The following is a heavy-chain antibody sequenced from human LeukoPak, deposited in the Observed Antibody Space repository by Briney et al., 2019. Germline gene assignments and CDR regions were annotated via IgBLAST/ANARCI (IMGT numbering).Heavy chain of an antibody. J-gene: IGHJ4*02. CDR2: INPNSGGT. V-gene: IGHV1-2*02. Sequence: ASVKVSCKASGYTFTSYDINWVRQATGQGLEWMGWINPNSGGTNYAQKFQGRVTMTRDTSISTAYMELSRLRSDDTAVYYCATSRGYCSSTSCCDDYYFDYWGQGTLVTVSS. CDR3: ATSRGYCSSTSCCDDYYFDY. CDR1: GYTFTSYD. D-gene: IGHD2-2*01.